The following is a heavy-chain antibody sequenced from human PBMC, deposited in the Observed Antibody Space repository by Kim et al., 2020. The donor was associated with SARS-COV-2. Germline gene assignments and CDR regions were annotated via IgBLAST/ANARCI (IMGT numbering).Heavy chain of an antibody. J-gene: IGHJ4*02. CDR2: ISSSSSYI. CDR3: ARGGPTYYDILTGTDY. V-gene: IGHV3-21*01. D-gene: IGHD3-9*01. Sequence: GLEWVSSISSSSSYIYYADSVKGRFTISRDNAKNSLYLQMNSLRAEDTAVYYCARGGPTYYDILTGTDYWGQGTLVTVSS.